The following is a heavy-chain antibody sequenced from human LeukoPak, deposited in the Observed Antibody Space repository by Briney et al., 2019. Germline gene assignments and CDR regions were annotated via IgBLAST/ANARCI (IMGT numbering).Heavy chain of an antibody. V-gene: IGHV4-59*01. D-gene: IGHD6-19*01. Sequence: PSETLSLTCTVSGGSISSYYWSWIRQPPGKGLEWIGYIHDSGITNYNPSLKRRVTISVDTSRNQFSLRLRSVTAADTAVYYCARASSGWYGLFDNWGQGTLVTVSS. CDR1: GGSISSYY. J-gene: IGHJ4*02. CDR3: ARASSGWYGLFDN. CDR2: IHDSGIT.